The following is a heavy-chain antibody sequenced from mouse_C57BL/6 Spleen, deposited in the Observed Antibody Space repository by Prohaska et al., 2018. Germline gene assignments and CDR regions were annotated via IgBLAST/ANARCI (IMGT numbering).Heavy chain of an antibody. Sequence: EVKLEASGGGLVQPGGSMKLSCVASGFTFSNYWMNWVLQSPEKWLEWVAQIRLKSDNYATHYAESVKGRFTISRDDSKSSVYLQMNNLRAEDTGMYYCTDGFAYWGQGTLVTVSA. CDR1: GFTFSNYW. V-gene: IGHV6-3*01. J-gene: IGHJ3*01. CDR3: TDGFAY. CDR2: IRLKSDNYAT.